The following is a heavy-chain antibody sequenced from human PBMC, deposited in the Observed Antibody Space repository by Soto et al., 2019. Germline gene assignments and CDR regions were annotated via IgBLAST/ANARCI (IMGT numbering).Heavy chain of an antibody. CDR3: ARGSGHYYGSGRYGMDV. V-gene: IGHV4-30-4*01. J-gene: IGHJ6*02. CDR2: IYYSGST. CDR1: GGSTSSGDYY. Sequence: SETLSLTCTVSGGSTSSGDYYWSWIRQPPGKGMEWIGYIYYSGSTYYNPSLKSRVTISVDTSKNQFSLKLSSVTAADTAVYYCARGSGHYYGSGRYGMDVWGQGTTVT. D-gene: IGHD3-10*01.